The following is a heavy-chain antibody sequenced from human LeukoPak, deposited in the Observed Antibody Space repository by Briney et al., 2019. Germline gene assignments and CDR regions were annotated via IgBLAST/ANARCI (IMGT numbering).Heavy chain of an antibody. CDR2: FDPEDGEP. CDR1: GNSLSETS. D-gene: IGHD1-26*01. V-gene: IGHV1-24*01. J-gene: IGHJ4*02. Sequence: ASVKVSCQVSGNSLSETSIHWVRQAPGQWLEWMGGFDPEDGEPIFAQRFQGRFSMTEDTSTDTAYMELSSLRPEDTAVYYCATADKWEPLDYWGQGTRVTVSS. CDR3: ATADKWEPLDY.